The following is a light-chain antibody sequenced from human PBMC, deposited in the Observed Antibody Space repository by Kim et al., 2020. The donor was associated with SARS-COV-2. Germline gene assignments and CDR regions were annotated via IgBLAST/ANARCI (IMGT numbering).Light chain of an antibody. Sequence: GQSVTSSCTGTSSDFGGYNYVPWYQQHPGKAPKLMIYEVSKRPSGVPDRFSGSKSGNKASLTVSGLQAEDEADYYCSSYAGSNNLVFGGGTQLTVL. CDR2: EVS. V-gene: IGLV2-8*01. CDR1: SSDFGGYNY. J-gene: IGLJ2*01. CDR3: SSYAGSNNLV.